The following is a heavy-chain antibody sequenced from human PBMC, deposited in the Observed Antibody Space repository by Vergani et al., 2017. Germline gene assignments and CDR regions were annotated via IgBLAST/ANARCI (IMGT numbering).Heavy chain of an antibody. D-gene: IGHD3-22*01. CDR3: TKAGQYDSDNFHDS. V-gene: IGHV3-30*02. J-gene: IGHJ1*01. CDR1: GFTFRIYG. Sequence: QVQLVESGGGVVQPGGSLRLSCGASGFTFRIYGMHWVRQAPGKGLEWVAFIRYDGTKRFYGDSVKGRFTISRDNSQTTVFLQMNSLRADDSAVYYCTKAGQYDSDNFHDSWGQGALVTVAS. CDR2: IRYDGTKR.